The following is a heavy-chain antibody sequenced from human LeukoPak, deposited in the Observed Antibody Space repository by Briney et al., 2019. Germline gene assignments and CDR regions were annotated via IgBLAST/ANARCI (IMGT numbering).Heavy chain of an antibody. Sequence: ASVKVSCKASGYTFTGYYIHWVRQAPGQGLEWVGWINPNSGGARYAQKFQDRVTMTRDTSISTAYMGLSRLRSDDTAVYYCAKGRVVAGSKSLTYHWLDPWGQGTLVTVSS. CDR3: AKGRVVAGSKSLTYHWLDP. J-gene: IGHJ5*02. D-gene: IGHD6-19*01. CDR2: INPNSGGA. CDR1: GYTFTGYY. V-gene: IGHV1-2*02.